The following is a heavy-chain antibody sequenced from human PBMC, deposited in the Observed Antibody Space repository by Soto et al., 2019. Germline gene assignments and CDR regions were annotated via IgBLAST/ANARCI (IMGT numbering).Heavy chain of an antibody. Sequence: EVQLVESGGGLVKPGGSLRLSCVVSGFTFSSYSMNWVRQAPGKGLEWVSSISSGSNYTYYADSVKGRFTISRDNAKQSVYPQMKSPGAEDTALYYCARGFKESQYYLYCMDVWGKGTTVTVS. V-gene: IGHV3-21*01. J-gene: IGHJ6*03. CDR1: GFTFSSYS. CDR2: ISSGSNYT. D-gene: IGHD1-26*01. CDR3: ARGFKESQYYLYCMDV.